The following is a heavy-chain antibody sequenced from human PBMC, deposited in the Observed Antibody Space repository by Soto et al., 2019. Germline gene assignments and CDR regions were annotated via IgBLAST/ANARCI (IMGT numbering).Heavy chain of an antibody. V-gene: IGHV1-3*01. D-gene: IGHD2-8*02. CDR3: ARDSLYWGYITGFDY. CDR2: INAGNGNT. CDR1: GYTFTSYA. J-gene: IGHJ4*02. Sequence: GASVKVSCKASGYTFTSYAMHWVRQAPGQRLEWMGWINAGNGNTKYSQKFRGRVTITRDTSASTAYMELSSLRSEDTAVYYCARDSLYWGYITGFDYWGQGTLVTVSS.